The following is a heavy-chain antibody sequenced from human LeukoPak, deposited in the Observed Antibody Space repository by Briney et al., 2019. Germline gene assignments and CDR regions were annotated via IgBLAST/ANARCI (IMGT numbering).Heavy chain of an antibody. CDR1: GFTFSSYG. D-gene: IGHD1-26*01. Sequence: PGRSLRLSCAASGFTFSSYGMHWVRRAPGKGLEWVAVISYDGSNKYYADSVKGRFTISRDNSKNSLYLQMNSLRAEDTAVYYCAKDRGGIVGDTYFDYWGQGTLVTVSS. CDR3: AKDRGGIVGDTYFDY. J-gene: IGHJ4*02. V-gene: IGHV3-30*18. CDR2: ISYDGSNK.